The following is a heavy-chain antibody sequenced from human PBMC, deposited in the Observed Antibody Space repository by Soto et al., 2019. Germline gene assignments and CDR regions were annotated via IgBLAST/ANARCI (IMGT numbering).Heavy chain of an antibody. Sequence: EVQLLESGGGLVQPGGSLRLSCAASGFTFSSYAMSWVRQAPGKGLEWVSAISGSGGSTYYADSVKGRITISRDNSKNTLYLQMNSLRAEDTAVYYCAKDRDCSGGSCYSTDYWGQGTLVTVSS. CDR2: ISGSGGST. CDR3: AKDRDCSGGSCYSTDY. J-gene: IGHJ4*02. CDR1: GFTFSSYA. V-gene: IGHV3-23*01. D-gene: IGHD2-15*01.